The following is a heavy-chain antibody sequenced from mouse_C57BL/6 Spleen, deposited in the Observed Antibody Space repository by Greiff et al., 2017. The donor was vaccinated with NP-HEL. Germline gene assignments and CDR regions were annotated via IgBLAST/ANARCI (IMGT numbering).Heavy chain of an antibody. CDR1: GFTFSDYY. CDR2: ISNGGGST. CDR3: ARQNHYYGSSSYAMDY. V-gene: IGHV5-12*01. J-gene: IGHJ4*01. Sequence: EVKLMESGGGLVQPGGSLKLSCAASGFTFSDYYMYWVRQTPEKRLEWVAYISNGGGSTYYPDTVKGRFTISRDNAKNTLYLQMSRLKSEDTAMYYCARQNHYYGSSSYAMDYWGQGTSVTVSS. D-gene: IGHD1-1*01.